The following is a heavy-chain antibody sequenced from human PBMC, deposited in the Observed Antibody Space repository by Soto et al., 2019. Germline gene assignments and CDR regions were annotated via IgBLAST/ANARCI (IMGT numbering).Heavy chain of an antibody. CDR3: VKDQMVGASPPYYFDY. CDR2: ISSNGGST. D-gene: IGHD1-26*01. J-gene: IGHJ4*02. CDR1: GFTFSSYA. Sequence: GGSLRLSCSASGFTFSSYAMHWVRQAPGKGLEYVSAISSNGGSTYYADSVKGRFTISRDNSKNTLYLQMSSLRAEDTAVYYCVKDQMVGASPPYYFDYWGQGTLVTVSS. V-gene: IGHV3-64D*08.